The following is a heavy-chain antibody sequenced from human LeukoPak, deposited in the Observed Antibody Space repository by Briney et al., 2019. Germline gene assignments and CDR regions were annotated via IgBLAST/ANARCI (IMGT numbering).Heavy chain of an antibody. Sequence: SETLSLTCTVSGGSISSGSYYWGWIRQPAGKGLEWIGRIYISGSTNYNPSLKSRVTISVDTSKNQFSLKLSSVTAADTAVYYCARDHLAYCGGDCSYWGGNWFDPWGQGTLVTVSS. CDR3: ARDHLAYCGGDCSYWGGNWFDP. CDR2: IYISGST. D-gene: IGHD2-21*01. J-gene: IGHJ5*02. CDR1: GGSISSGSYY. V-gene: IGHV4-61*02.